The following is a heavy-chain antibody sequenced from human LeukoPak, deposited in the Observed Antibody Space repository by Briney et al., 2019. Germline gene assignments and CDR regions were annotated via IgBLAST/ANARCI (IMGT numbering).Heavy chain of an antibody. Sequence: SETLSLTCTVSGGSISSYYWSWIRQPPGKGLEWIGYIYYSGSTNYNPSLKSRVTISVDTSKNQFSLKLSSVTAADTAVYYCARGLEWLPEHWGQGTLVTVSS. CDR3: ARGLEWLPEH. V-gene: IGHV4-59*01. J-gene: IGHJ4*02. CDR1: GGSISSYY. CDR2: IYYSGST. D-gene: IGHD5-12*01.